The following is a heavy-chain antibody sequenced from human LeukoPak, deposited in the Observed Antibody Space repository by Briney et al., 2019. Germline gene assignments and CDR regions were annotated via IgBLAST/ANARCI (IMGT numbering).Heavy chain of an antibody. CDR2: INSDGSST. D-gene: IGHD5-12*01. CDR1: GFTFSNYW. V-gene: IGHV3-74*01. J-gene: IGHJ4*01. Sequence: GGSLRLSCAASGFTFSNYWMHRVRQAPGKGLVWVSRINSDGSSTTSADSVKGRFTISRDNAKNTLYLQMNSLRAEDTAVYYCAKGGATALDYWRHGTLVIDSS. CDR3: AKGGATALDY.